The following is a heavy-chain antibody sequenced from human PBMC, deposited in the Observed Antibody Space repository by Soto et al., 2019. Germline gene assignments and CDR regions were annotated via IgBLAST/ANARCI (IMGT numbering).Heavy chain of an antibody. D-gene: IGHD6-25*01. J-gene: IGHJ6*02. V-gene: IGHV3-21*01. CDR1: GFTFSSYS. Sequence: EVQLVESGGGLVKPGGSLRLSCAASGFTFSSYSMNWVRQAPGKGLEWVSSISSSSSYIYYADSVKGRFTISRDNAKNSLYLXXXXXXAEDTXVXYXARMGSQRYYYYGMDVWGQGTTVTVSS. CDR3: ARMGSQRYYYYGMDV. CDR2: ISSSSSYI.